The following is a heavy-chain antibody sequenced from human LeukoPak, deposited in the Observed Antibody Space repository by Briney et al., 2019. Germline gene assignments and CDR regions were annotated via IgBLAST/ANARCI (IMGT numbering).Heavy chain of an antibody. CDR2: FDPEDGET. D-gene: IGHD1-1*01. CDR1: GYTLTELS. Sequence: ASVKVFCTVSGYTLTELSMHWVRQAPGKGLEWMGGFDPEDGETIYAQKFQGRVTMTEDTSTDTAYMELSSLRSEDTAVYYCATINPERRDYWGQGTLVTVSS. V-gene: IGHV1-24*01. CDR3: ATINPERRDY. J-gene: IGHJ4*02.